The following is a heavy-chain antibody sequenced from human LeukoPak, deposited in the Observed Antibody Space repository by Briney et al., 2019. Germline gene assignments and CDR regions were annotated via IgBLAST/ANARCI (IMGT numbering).Heavy chain of an antibody. Sequence: PSETLSLTCTVSGGSISSYYWSWIRQPAGKGLEWIGRIYTSGSTNYNPSRKSRVTMSVDTSKNQFSLKLRSVTAADPAVYYCATDDSNYDSIYYYYYDMDVWGQGTMVTVSS. CDR1: GGSISSYY. J-gene: IGHJ6*02. V-gene: IGHV4-4*07. D-gene: IGHD4-11*01. CDR3: ATDDSNYDSIYYYYYDMDV. CDR2: IYTSGST.